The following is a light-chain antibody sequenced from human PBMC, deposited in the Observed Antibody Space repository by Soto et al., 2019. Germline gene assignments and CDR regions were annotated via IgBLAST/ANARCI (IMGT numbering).Light chain of an antibody. CDR3: SSYSSTTTL. J-gene: IGLJ2*01. V-gene: IGLV2-14*01. CDR2: EVS. CDR1: SPDFGV. Sequence: QSVLTQPASVSGSPGQSITISCSGISPDFGVSWYQHFPGKAPKLLIFEVSNRPSGVSTRFSGSKSGNMAFLTISGLQSEDEGFYHCSSYSSTTTLFGGGTKLTVL.